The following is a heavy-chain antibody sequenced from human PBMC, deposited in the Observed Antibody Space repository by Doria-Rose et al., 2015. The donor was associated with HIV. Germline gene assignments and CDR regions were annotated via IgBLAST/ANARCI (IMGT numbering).Heavy chain of an antibody. CDR2: IFSDDER. Sequence: QITLKESGPALVKPTETLTLTCTVSGVSLSSPGMGVSWIRQPPGKALEWLANIFSDDERPYKTSLKSRLTISRGTSKSQVVLTMTDMDPVDTATYYCARIKSSRWYHKYYFDFWGQGTLVIVSA. V-gene: IGHV2-26*01. J-gene: IGHJ4*02. CDR1: GVSLSSPGMG. CDR3: ARIKSSRWYHKYYFDF. D-gene: IGHD6-13*01.